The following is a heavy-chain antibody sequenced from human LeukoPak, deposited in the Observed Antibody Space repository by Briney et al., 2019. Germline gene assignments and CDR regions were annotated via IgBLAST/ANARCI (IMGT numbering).Heavy chain of an antibody. J-gene: IGHJ6*04. CDR2: IWYDGSDK. D-gene: IGHD3-9*01. CDR1: GFTFSSYG. V-gene: IGHV3-33*01. CDR3: AGDFDYDILTGPGYYGMDV. Sequence: GGSLRLSCAASGFTFSSYGMHWVRQAPGKGLEWVAVIWYDGSDKYYADSVKGRFTISRDNSKNTLCLQMNSLRAEDTAVYYCAGDFDYDILTGPGYYGMDVWGKGTTVTVSS.